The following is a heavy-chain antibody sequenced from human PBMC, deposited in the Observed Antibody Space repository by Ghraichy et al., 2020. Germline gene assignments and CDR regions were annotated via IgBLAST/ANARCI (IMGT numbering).Heavy chain of an antibody. CDR3: ALVMVYADDDY. D-gene: IGHD2-8*01. J-gene: IGHJ4*02. CDR1: GYSISSGYF. Sequence: SETLSLNCTVSGYSISSGYFWAWIRQPPGKGLEWVGSIYHSGSTYYKPSLQSRVTISRDTSKSQLSLKLTSVTAADTAVYYCALVMVYADDDYWGQGTLVTVAS. V-gene: IGHV4-38-2*02. CDR2: IYHSGST.